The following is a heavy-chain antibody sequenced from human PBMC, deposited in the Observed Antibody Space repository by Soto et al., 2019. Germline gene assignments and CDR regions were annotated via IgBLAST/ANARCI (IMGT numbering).Heavy chain of an antibody. CDR3: ATFYGGDCTTTTCYGDFHY. Sequence: QVQLVQSGAEVKKPGSSVKVSCKASGGIFNRYSVSWVRQAPGQGLAWMGRIIPLFGITNYEQKFQSRVRITADKSTNTAYMEVNGLRSEDTALYSCATFYGGDCTTTTCYGDFHYWGQGTLVTVTS. D-gene: IGHD2-2*01. J-gene: IGHJ4*02. V-gene: IGHV1-69*02. CDR1: GGIFNRYS. CDR2: IIPLFGIT.